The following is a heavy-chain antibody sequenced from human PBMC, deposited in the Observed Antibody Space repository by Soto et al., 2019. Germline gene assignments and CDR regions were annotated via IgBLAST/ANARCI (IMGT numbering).Heavy chain of an antibody. D-gene: IGHD2-2*01. CDR3: AKDRDPGNIVVVPAAMDY. J-gene: IGHJ4*02. V-gene: IGHV3-23*01. CDR1: GFTFSSYA. CDR2: ISGSGGST. Sequence: GGSLRLSCAASGFTFSSYAMSWVRQAPGKGLEWVSAISGSGGSTYYADSVKGRFTISRDNSKNTLYLQMNSLRAEDTAVYYCAKDRDPGNIVVVPAAMDYWGQGTLVTVSS.